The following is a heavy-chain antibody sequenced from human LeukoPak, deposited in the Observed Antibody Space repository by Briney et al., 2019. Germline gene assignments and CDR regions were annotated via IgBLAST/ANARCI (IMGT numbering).Heavy chain of an antibody. D-gene: IGHD2-2*01. CDR3: ARLQKGYCSSTSCSGNAFDI. CDR1: GGSISSYY. Sequence: PSETLSLTCTVSGGSISSYYWSWIRQPAGKGLEWIGRIYTSGSTNYNPSLKSRVTMSVDTSKNQFSLKLSSVTAADTAVYYCARLQKGYCSSTSCSGNAFDIWGQGTMVTVSS. CDR2: IYTSGST. V-gene: IGHV4-4*07. J-gene: IGHJ3*02.